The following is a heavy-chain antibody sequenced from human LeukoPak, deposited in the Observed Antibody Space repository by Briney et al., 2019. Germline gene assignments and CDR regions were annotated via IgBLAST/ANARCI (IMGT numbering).Heavy chain of an antibody. CDR2: MNPNSGNT. V-gene: IGHV1-8*01. CDR3: ARALYCSGGSCYSNAFDI. Sequence: ASVKVSCKASGYTFTSYDINWVRQATGRGLEWMGWMNPNSGNTGYAQKFQGRVTMTRNTSISTAYMELSSLRSEDTAVYYCARALYCSGGSCYSNAFDIWGQGTMVTVSS. CDR1: GYTFTSYD. D-gene: IGHD2-15*01. J-gene: IGHJ3*02.